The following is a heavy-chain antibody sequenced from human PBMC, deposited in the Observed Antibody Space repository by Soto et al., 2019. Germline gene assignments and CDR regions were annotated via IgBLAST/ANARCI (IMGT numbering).Heavy chain of an antibody. CDR1: YY. J-gene: IGHJ6*02. CDR2: VYSSGST. CDR3: ARDIVVVPAVPLDYYYGLDV. D-gene: IGHD2-2*01. Sequence: YYWSWIRQPAGKGLEWIGCVYSSGSTNYNPSLKSRVTMSVDTSKNQFSLNLKSVTAADTAVCYCARDIVVVPAVPLDYYYGLDVWGQGTSVTVSS. V-gene: IGHV4-4*07.